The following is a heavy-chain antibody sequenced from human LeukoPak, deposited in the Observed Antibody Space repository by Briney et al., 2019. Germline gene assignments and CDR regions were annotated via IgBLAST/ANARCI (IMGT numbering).Heavy chain of an antibody. CDR3: TREYSSGWPFDF. Sequence: PGGSLRLSCAASGFTFSASAVHWDRRASGKGLEWVGRIRSKADTYTTSYAASVKGRFTISRDDSKNTAFLQLNSLKTEDTAVYYCTREYSSGWPFDFWGQGTLVTVSS. D-gene: IGHD6-19*01. CDR1: GFTFSASA. J-gene: IGHJ4*02. V-gene: IGHV3-73*01. CDR2: IRSKADTYTT.